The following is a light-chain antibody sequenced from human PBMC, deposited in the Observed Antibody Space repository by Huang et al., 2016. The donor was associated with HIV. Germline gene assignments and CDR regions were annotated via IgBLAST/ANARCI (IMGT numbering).Light chain of an antibody. Sequence: IPMTQSPSSLSSSVGNRVTITCRASQTINTYLNCYQQKPGKAPKLMIYAASSLHSGDPSRFSGSGSGTDFPLTISGLQREEFATYCCQQTYSTPRTFGQGTRVEIK. J-gene: IGKJ1*01. CDR2: AAS. V-gene: IGKV1-39*01. CDR3: QQTYSTPRT. CDR1: QTINTY.